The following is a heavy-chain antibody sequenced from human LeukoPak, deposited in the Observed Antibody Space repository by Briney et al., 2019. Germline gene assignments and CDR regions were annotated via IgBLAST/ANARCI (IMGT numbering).Heavy chain of an antibody. V-gene: IGHV3-23*01. Sequence: GGSLRVSCAANGFTFNNYAMSWVRQAPGKGLEWVSAISGSGGSTYYADSVKGRFTISRDNSKDTLYLQMNSLRAEDTAVYYCAKWSPYGGNPGYWGQGTLVTVSS. CDR2: ISGSGGST. J-gene: IGHJ4*02. CDR1: GFTFNNYA. D-gene: IGHD4-23*01. CDR3: AKWSPYGGNPGY.